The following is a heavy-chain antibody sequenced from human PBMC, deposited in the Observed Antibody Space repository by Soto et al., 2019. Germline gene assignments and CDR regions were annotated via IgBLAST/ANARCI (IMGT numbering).Heavy chain of an antibody. CDR3: ARGLPPFYGDPFDY. J-gene: IGHJ4*02. CDR2: MNPNSGNT. Sequence: QVQLVQSGAEVKKPGASVKVSCKASGYTFTSYDINWVRQATGQGLEWMGWMNPNSGNTGYAQKFQGRVTMTRNTSISTGYMELSSRRSEDTAVYYCARGLPPFYGDPFDYWGQGTLVTVSS. CDR1: GYTFTSYD. D-gene: IGHD4-17*01. V-gene: IGHV1-8*01.